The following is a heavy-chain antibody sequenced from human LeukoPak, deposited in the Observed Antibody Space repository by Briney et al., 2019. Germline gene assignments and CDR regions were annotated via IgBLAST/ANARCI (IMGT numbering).Heavy chain of an antibody. CDR1: GFTFDDYA. V-gene: IGHV3-9*01. Sequence: GRSLRLSCAASGFTFDDYAMHWVRQAPAKGLEWVSGISWNSGSIGYADSVKGRFTISRDNAKNSVYLQMNSLRAEDTAVYYCAREPSYSSSWYTSCDYWGQGTLVTVSS. CDR3: AREPSYSSSWYTSCDY. D-gene: IGHD6-13*01. J-gene: IGHJ4*02. CDR2: ISWNSGSI.